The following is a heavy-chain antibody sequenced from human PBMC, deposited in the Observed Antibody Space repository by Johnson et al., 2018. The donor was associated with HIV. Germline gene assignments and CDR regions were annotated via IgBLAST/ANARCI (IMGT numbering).Heavy chain of an antibody. J-gene: IGHJ3*02. Sequence: QVQLVESGGGVVQPGRSLRLSCAASGFTFSSNYMTWSRKAPRKGLEWVSYISSSGSTIYYAHSVKGRFTISRDNPRNSLCLQMNSLRAEDTAVYYCERIPGSGWEHDAFDIWGQGTLVTVSS. V-gene: IGHV3-11*04. CDR2: ISSSGSTI. CDR3: ERIPGSGWEHDAFDI. CDR1: GFTFSSNY. D-gene: IGHD6-19*01.